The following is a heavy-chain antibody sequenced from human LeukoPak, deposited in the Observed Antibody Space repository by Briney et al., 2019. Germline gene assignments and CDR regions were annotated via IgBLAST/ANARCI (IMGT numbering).Heavy chain of an antibody. J-gene: IGHJ3*02. CDR3: ATVSTKLYDYVWGSYRDDAFDI. V-gene: IGHV1-18*01. D-gene: IGHD3-16*02. Sequence: GASVKVSCKASGYTFTSYGISWVRQAPGQGLEWMGWISAYNGNTNYAQKLRGRVTMTTDTSTSTAYMELSSLRSEDTAVYYCATVSTKLYDYVWGSYRDDAFDIWGQGTMVTVSP. CDR2: ISAYNGNT. CDR1: GYTFTSYG.